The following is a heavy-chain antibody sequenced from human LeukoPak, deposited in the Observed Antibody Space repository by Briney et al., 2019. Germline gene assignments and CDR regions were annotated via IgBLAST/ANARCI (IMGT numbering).Heavy chain of an antibody. CDR2: IYHSGST. CDR3: ARKITYCTSGICSDAFDT. Sequence: PSETLSLTCAVSGYSISSGYYWGWIRQPPRKGLEGIGRIYHSGSTYYNPSLKSRVTISVDTSKSPFSLKLSPVTAADTAVLYCARKITYCTSGICSDAFDTWGQGTMVTVSS. CDR1: GYSISSGYY. V-gene: IGHV4-38-2*01. J-gene: IGHJ3*02. D-gene: IGHD2-15*01.